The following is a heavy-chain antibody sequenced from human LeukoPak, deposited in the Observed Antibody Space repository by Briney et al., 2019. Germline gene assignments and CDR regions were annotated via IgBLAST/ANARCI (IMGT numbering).Heavy chain of an antibody. V-gene: IGHV3-30-3*01. J-gene: IGHJ5*02. CDR2: ISYDGSNK. Sequence: SGGSLRLSCAASRFTFSSYAMHWVRQAPGKGLEWVAVISYDGSNKYYADSVKGRFTISRDNSKNTLYLQMNSLRAEDTAVYYCAREQDYGGNSGFDPWGQGTLVTVSS. CDR3: AREQDYGGNSGFDP. D-gene: IGHD4-23*01. CDR1: RFTFSSYA.